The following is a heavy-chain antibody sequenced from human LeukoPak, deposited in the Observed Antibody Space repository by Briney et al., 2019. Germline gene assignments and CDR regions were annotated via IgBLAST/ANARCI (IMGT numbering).Heavy chain of an antibody. CDR2: ISGSGGST. D-gene: IGHD3-16*02. CDR3: VRDSHDYVWGSYRYFDY. V-gene: IGHV3-23*01. J-gene: IGHJ4*02. CDR1: GFTFSSYA. Sequence: GGSPRLSSAASGFTFSSYAMSWVRQAPGKGLEWVSAISGSGGSTYYADSVKGRFTISRDNSKNTLYLQMNSLRAEDTAVFYCVRDSHDYVWGSYRYFDYWGQGTLVTVSS.